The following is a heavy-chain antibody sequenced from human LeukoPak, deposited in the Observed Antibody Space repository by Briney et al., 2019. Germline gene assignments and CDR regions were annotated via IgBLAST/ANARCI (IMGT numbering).Heavy chain of an antibody. D-gene: IGHD5-18*01. V-gene: IGHV3-53*01. J-gene: IGHJ4*02. Sequence: PGGSLRLSCSASGFTVSSNYMSWVRQAPGKGLEWVSVIYNGGSTYYADSVKGRFTISRDNSKNTLYLQMNSLRAEDTAVYYCAKDREYSYGSFDYWGQGTLVTVSS. CDR3: AKDREYSYGSFDY. CDR2: IYNGGST. CDR1: GFTVSSNY.